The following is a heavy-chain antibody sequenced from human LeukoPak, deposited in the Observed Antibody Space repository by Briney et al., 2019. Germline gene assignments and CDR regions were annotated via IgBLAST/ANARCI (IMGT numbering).Heavy chain of an antibody. Sequence: SETLSLTCAVYGGSFSGYYWSWIRQPPGKGLEWIGEINHSGSTNCNPSLKSRVTISVDTSKNQFSLKLSSVTAADTAVYYCARGRPGGGNFDYWGQGTLVTVSS. J-gene: IGHJ4*02. D-gene: IGHD4-23*01. CDR3: ARGRPGGGNFDY. CDR2: INHSGST. V-gene: IGHV4-34*01. CDR1: GGSFSGYY.